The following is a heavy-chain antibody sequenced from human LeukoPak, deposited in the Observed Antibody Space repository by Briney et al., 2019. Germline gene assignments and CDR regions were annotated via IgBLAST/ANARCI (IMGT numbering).Heavy chain of an antibody. V-gene: IGHV3-23*01. CDR3: AAPLTYYYGSGSYRPLDY. J-gene: IGHJ4*02. CDR1: GFTFSSYA. CDR2: ISGSGGST. Sequence: GGSLRLSCAASGFTFSSYAMSWVRQAPGKGLEWVSAISGSGGSTYYADSVKGRFTISRDNSKNTLYLQMNSLRAEDTAVYYCAAPLTYYYGSGSYRPLDYWGQGTLVTVSS. D-gene: IGHD3-10*01.